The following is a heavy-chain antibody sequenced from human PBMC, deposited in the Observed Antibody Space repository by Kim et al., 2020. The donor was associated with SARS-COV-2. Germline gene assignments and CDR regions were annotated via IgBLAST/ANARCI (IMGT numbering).Heavy chain of an antibody. CDR2: A. Sequence: ANNAQKFQGRVTITADESPSTAYMGLSSLGSEETAVYYCVMVRGVINFDYWGQGTLVTVSS. D-gene: IGHD3-10*01. CDR3: VMVRGVINFDY. V-gene: IGHV1-69*01. J-gene: IGHJ4*02.